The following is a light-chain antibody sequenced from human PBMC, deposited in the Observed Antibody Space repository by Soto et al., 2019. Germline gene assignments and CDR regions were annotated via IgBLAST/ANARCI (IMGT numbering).Light chain of an antibody. J-gene: IGKJ1*01. CDR2: IAS. CDR3: QQSYSTPRT. Sequence: DIQMPQSPTSLYASVGDRVTITCRASQNINNFLNWYQQKSEKAPKLLIYIASTLESGVPSRFSGSGSGTDFTLTISSLQPEDFATYYCQQSYSTPRTFGQGTKVDVK. V-gene: IGKV1-39*01. CDR1: QNINNF.